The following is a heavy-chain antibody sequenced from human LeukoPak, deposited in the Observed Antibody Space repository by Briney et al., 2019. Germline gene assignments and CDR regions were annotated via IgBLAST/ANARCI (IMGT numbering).Heavy chain of an antibody. Sequence: GGSLRLSCAASGFTFSNYAMSWVRQAPGKGLEWVSSINGRGGSTYYADSVKGRFTISRDNSKNTLYLQMNRLRAEDSAVYYCAKDWDDYYGSGSYFDYWGQGTLVTVSS. V-gene: IGHV3-23*01. CDR2: INGRGGST. D-gene: IGHD3-10*01. J-gene: IGHJ4*02. CDR1: GFTFSNYA. CDR3: AKDWDDYYGSGSYFDY.